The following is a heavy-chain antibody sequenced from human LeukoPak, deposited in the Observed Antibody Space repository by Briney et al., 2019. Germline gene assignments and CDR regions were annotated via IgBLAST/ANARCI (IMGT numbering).Heavy chain of an antibody. J-gene: IGHJ4*02. CDR3: ARERTTIVSGTTIGAY. Sequence: PGGSLRLSCAASGFTFSSYEMNWVRQAPGKGLEWVSYISSSGSTIYYADSVKGRFTISRDNAKNSLYLQMNSLRADDTAVYYCARERTTIVSGTTIGAYWGQGTLVIVSS. CDR1: GFTFSSYE. V-gene: IGHV3-48*03. D-gene: IGHD2/OR15-2a*01. CDR2: ISSSGSTI.